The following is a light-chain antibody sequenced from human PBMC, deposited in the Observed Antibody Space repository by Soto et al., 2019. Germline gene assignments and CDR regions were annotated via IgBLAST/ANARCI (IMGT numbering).Light chain of an antibody. V-gene: IGKV1-39*01. Sequence: DIRMTQSPSSLSASVGDRVTITCRAGQTITTYLNWYQHKPGKAPKVLIYAASSLQSGVPSRFSGSGSGTDFTLTISSLQPEDVATYYCQQSYSTHRTFGQGTNLEIK. CDR1: QTITTY. J-gene: IGKJ2*01. CDR2: AAS. CDR3: QQSYSTHRT.